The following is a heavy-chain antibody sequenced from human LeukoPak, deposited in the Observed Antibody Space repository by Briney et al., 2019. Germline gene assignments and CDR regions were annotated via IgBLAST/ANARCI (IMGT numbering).Heavy chain of an antibody. CDR1: GITVSRNF. J-gene: IGHJ6*03. D-gene: IGHD6-13*01. Sequence: PGGSLRLSCAASGITVSRNFMSWVRQAPGKGLEWVSVIYSGGSTFYADSVKGRFTISRDNSKNTLYLQMNSLRAEDTAVYYCARANGRSSSWYSQYYYYYYMDVWGKGTTVTISS. CDR3: ARANGRSSSWYSQYYYYYYMDV. CDR2: IYSGGST. V-gene: IGHV3-53*01.